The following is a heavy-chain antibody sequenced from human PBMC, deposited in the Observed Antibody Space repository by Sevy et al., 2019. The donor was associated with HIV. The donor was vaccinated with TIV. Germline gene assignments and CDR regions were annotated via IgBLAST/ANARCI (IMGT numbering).Heavy chain of an antibody. J-gene: IGHJ4*02. Sequence: GGSLRLSCAASGFTFSSYSMNWVRQAPGKGLEWVSSISSSSSYIYYADSVKGRFTISRDNAKNSLYLQMNSLRAEDTAVYYCERVYSGYDCLDYWGQGTLVTVSS. CDR1: GFTFSSYS. D-gene: IGHD5-12*01. V-gene: IGHV3-21*01. CDR2: ISSSSSYI. CDR3: ERVYSGYDCLDY.